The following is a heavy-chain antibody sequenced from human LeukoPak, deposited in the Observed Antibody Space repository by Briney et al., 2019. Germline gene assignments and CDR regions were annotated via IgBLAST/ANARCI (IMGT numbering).Heavy chain of an antibody. D-gene: IGHD1-14*01. J-gene: IGHJ3*02. CDR3: ARPEQGYTPAQDAFDI. V-gene: IGHV1-2*02. CDR2: INPNSGGT. CDR1: GYTFTGYY. Sequence: ASVKVSCKASGYTFTGYYMHWVRQAPGQGLEWMGWINPNSGGTNYAQKFQGRVTMTRDTSISTAYMELSRLRSDDTAVYYSARPEQGYTPAQDAFDIWGQGTMVTVSS.